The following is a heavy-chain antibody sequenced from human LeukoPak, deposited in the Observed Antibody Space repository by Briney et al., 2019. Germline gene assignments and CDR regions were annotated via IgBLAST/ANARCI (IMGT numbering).Heavy chain of an antibody. CDR1: GLTVSSNY. CDR2: ISGDGGST. CDR3: ANGGDSSGYAPLDY. J-gene: IGHJ4*02. V-gene: IGHV3-43*02. D-gene: IGHD3-22*01. Sequence: GGSLRLSCAASGLTVSSNYMSWVRQAPGKGLEWVSLISGDGGSTYYADSVKGRFTISRDNSKNSLYLQMNSLRTEDTALYYCANGGDSSGYAPLDYWGQGTLVTVSS.